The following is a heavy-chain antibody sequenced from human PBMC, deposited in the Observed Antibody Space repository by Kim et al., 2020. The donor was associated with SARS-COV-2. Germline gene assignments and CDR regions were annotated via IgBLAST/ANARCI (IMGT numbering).Heavy chain of an antibody. V-gene: IGHV3-23*01. CDR3: AKVMTTIWRTFDC. CDR1: GFTFSTYA. Sequence: GGSLRLSCAASGFTFSTYAMNWVRQAPGKGLEWVSTIDSSSADTYYADSVKGRFTISRDNSKNTLYLQMNRLRAEDTAIYYFAKVMTTIWRTFDCWGQGTLVTVSS. CDR2: IDSSSADT. J-gene: IGHJ4*02. D-gene: IGHD3-3*01.